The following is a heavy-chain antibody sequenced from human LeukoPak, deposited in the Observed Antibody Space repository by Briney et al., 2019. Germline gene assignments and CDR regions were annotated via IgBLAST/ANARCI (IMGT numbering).Heavy chain of an antibody. V-gene: IGHV4-59*01. CDR2: IYYSDTT. CDR1: GGSISTNY. CDR3: ARDSPLITVFDY. Sequence: PSETLSLTCTVSGGSISTNYWSWIRQPPGKGLEWIGYIYYSDTTNYNPSLQSRVTISVDASKNHFSLKLSSVTAADTAVYYCARDSPLITVFDYWGQGTLVTVSS. D-gene: IGHD1-20*01. J-gene: IGHJ4*02.